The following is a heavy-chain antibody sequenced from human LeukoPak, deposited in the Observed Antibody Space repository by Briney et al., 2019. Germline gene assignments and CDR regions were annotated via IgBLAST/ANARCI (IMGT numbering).Heavy chain of an antibody. J-gene: IGHJ6*02. CDR3: AKVGYSSSWYSGGYYYGMDV. V-gene: IGHV3-23*01. CDR1: GFTFSSYA. CDR2: ISGSGGST. Sequence: PGGSLRLSCAASGFTFSSYAMSWVRQAPGKGLEWVSAISGSGGSTYYADSVKGRFTISRDNSKNTLYLQMNSLRAEDTAVYYCAKVGYSSSWYSGGYYYGMDVWGQGTTATLSS. D-gene: IGHD6-13*01.